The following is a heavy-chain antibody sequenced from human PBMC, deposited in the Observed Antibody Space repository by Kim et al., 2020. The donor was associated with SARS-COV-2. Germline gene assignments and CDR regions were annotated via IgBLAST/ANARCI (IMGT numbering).Heavy chain of an antibody. CDR2: IYYSGST. CDR3: ARVQSYYDSSGYSYYYGMDV. Sequence: SETLSLTCTVSGGSISSSSYYWGWIRQPPGKGLEWIGSIYYSGSTYYNPSLKSRVTISVDTSKNQFSLKLSSVTAADTAVYYCARVQSYYDSSGYSYYYGMDVWGQGTTVTVSS. J-gene: IGHJ6*02. V-gene: IGHV4-39*07. CDR1: GGSISSSSYY. D-gene: IGHD3-22*01.